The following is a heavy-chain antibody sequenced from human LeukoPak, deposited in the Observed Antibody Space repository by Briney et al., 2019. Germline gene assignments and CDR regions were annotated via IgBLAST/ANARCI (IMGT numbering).Heavy chain of an antibody. V-gene: IGHV1-2*06. J-gene: IGHJ5*02. Sequence: EASVKVSCKASGYTLTAYYIYWVRQAPGQGLEWMGRVNPNSGGTDYAQNFQGRVTMTRDTSISTAYMELSRLRSDDTAVYYCAGGYCSGGTCYLVENWLDPWGQGTLVTVSS. CDR1: GYTLTAYY. D-gene: IGHD2-15*01. CDR3: AGGYCSGGTCYLVENWLDP. CDR2: VNPNSGGT.